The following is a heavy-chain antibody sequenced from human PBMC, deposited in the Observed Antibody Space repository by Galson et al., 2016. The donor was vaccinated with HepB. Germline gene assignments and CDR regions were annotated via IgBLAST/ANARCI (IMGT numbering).Heavy chain of an antibody. V-gene: IGHV1-46*01. Sequence: SVKVSCKAFGYTFTSFYMHWVRQAPGQGLEWMGIINPSGGSTTYAQKFQGRVTMTRDTSTSTFYMELSSLRSDDTAVYYCARVGRVDYYDSSDYWGQGTLVTVSS. J-gene: IGHJ4*02. CDR1: GYTFTSFY. CDR3: ARVGRVDYYDSSDY. CDR2: INPSGGST. D-gene: IGHD3-22*01.